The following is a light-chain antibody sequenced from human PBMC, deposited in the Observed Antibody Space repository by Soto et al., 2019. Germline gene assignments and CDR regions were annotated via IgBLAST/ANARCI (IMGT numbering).Light chain of an antibody. CDR2: SAS. Sequence: DIQMTQSPASLSASVGERVTITCRASQTISSYLNWYQQKPGAAPKLLIYSASTLQTGVPSRFSGSGFGTDYTLTISSLQPADFAIYYCQQPFRTPHTFGQGTKVDI. CDR3: QQPFRTPHT. CDR1: QTISSY. V-gene: IGKV1-39*01. J-gene: IGKJ2*01.